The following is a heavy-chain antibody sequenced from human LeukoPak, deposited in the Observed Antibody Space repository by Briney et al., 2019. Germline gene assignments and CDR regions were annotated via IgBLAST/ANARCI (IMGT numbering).Heavy chain of an antibody. CDR3: AATGYSYDSTGYYSDYGSFDY. J-gene: IGHJ4*02. CDR1: GYTFTSCY. D-gene: IGHD3-22*01. V-gene: IGHV1-46*01. CDR2: VNHSGGST. Sequence: GASVKVSCTASGYTFTSCYMHWVRQPPGQGLEWIGIVNHSGGSTSYAQTIHGRVTMTRDMTTSTVYMELSSLKSEATAAYYSAATGYSYDSTGYYSDYGSFDYWGQGTLVTVSS.